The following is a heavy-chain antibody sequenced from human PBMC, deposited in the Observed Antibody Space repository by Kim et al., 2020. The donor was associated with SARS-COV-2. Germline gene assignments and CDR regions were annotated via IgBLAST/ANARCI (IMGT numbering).Heavy chain of an antibody. CDR2: ISSNGGST. D-gene: IGHD6-19*01. Sequence: GGSLRLSCSASGFTFSSYAMHWVRQAPGKGLEYVSAISSNGGSTYYADSVKGRFTISRDNSKNTLYLQMSSLRAEDTAVYYCVKDSAAVAAPQPFDYWGQGTLVTVSS. CDR1: GFTFSSYA. V-gene: IGHV3-64D*09. J-gene: IGHJ4*02. CDR3: VKDSAAVAAPQPFDY.